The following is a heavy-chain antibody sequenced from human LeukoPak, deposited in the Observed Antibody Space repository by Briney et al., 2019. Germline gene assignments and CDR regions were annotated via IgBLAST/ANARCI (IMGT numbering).Heavy chain of an antibody. V-gene: IGHV1-46*01. D-gene: IGHD6-19*01. CDR3: ARAVAATFDY. CDR2: INPSGGST. Sequence: ASVKVSCKASGYTFSNYYMHWVRPAPGQGLEWMGIINPSGGSTTYAHKFQGRVTMTRDTSTSTVYMDLSSLRSEDTAMYYCARAVAATFDYWGQGTLVTVSS. CDR1: GYTFSNYY. J-gene: IGHJ4*02.